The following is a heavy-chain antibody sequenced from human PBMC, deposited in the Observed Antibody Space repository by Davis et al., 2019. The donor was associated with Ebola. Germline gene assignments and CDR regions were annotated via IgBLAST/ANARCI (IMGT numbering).Heavy chain of an antibody. CDR3: ARRGTSSWYAGWFDP. Sequence: SETLSLTCTVSGGSISSSYWSWIRQPPGKGLEWIGYIYYSESSNYNPSLKSRVTISVDTSKNHFSLKLSSVTAADTAVYYCARRGTSSWYAGWFDPWGQGTLVTVSS. CDR2: IYYSESS. D-gene: IGHD6-13*01. CDR1: GGSISSSY. J-gene: IGHJ5*02. V-gene: IGHV4-59*01.